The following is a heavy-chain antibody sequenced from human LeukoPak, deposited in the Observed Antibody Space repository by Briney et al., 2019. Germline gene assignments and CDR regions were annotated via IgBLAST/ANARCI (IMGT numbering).Heavy chain of an antibody. CDR1: GGSISSVGYY. Sequence: SETLSLTCTVSGGSISSVGYYWSWLPQPPGKGLEWFGYIYYSGSTYYNPSLKSRVTISVDTSKNQFSLKLSSVTAADTAVYYCARGVRWELPYYFDYWGQGTLVTVSS. CDR3: ARGVRWELPYYFDY. V-gene: IGHV4-31*03. J-gene: IGHJ4*02. CDR2: IYYSGST. D-gene: IGHD1-26*01.